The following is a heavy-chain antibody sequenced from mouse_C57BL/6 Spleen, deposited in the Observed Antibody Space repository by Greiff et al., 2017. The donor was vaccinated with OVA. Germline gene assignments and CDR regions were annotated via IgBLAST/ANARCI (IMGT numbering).Heavy chain of an antibody. CDR3: ARVELGPFAD. CDR1: GYTFTSYW. J-gene: IGHJ3*01. D-gene: IGHD4-1*01. CDR2: IDPSDSYT. Sequence: QVQLQQPGAELVMPGASVKLSCKASGYTFTSYWMHWVKQRPGQGLEWIGEIDPSDSYTNYNQKFKGKSTLTVDKSSSTAYMQLSSLTSEDSAVYYCARVELGPFADWGQGTLVTVSA. V-gene: IGHV1-69*01.